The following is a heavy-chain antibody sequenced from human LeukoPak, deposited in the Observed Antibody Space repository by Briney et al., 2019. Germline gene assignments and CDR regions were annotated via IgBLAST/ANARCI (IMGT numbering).Heavy chain of an antibody. CDR1: GHTFTNYY. CDR3: VPSANYYYFDY. D-gene: IGHD1-26*01. CDR2: INPKSGGT. V-gene: IGHV1-2*02. J-gene: IGHJ4*02. Sequence: ASVKVSCKASGHTFTNYYMHWVRQGPGLGFEWMGWINPKSGGTSYPQKFQGRLTMTRDTSISTAYMELSRLGSDDTAVYYCVPSANYYYFDYWGQGTLVTVSS.